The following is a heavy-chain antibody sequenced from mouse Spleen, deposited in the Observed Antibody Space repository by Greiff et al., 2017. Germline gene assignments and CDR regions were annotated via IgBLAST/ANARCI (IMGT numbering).Heavy chain of an antibody. CDR2: INYDGSST. CDR1: GFTFSDYY. D-gene: IGHD4-1*01. J-gene: IGHJ1*01. CDR3: ARDLGRYFDV. Sequence: EVKLVESEGGLVQPGSSMKLSCTASGFTFSDYYMAWVRQVPEKGLEWVANINYDGSSTYYLDSLKSRFIISRDNAKNILYLQMSSLKSEDTATYYCARDLGRYFDVWGAGTTVTVSS. V-gene: IGHV5-16*01.